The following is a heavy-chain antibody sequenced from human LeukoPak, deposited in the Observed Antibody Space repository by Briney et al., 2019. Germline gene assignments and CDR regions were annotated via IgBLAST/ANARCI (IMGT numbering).Heavy chain of an antibody. Sequence: SETLSLTCAVYGGSFSGYYWSWIRQPPGKGLEWIGEINHSGSTNYNPSLKSRVTISVDTSKNQFSLKLSSVTAADTAVYYCARIKYYYGSGSDSWGFDPWGQGTLVTVSS. CDR3: ARIKYYYGSGSDSWGFDP. V-gene: IGHV4-34*01. CDR2: INHSGST. CDR1: GGSFSGYY. J-gene: IGHJ5*02. D-gene: IGHD3-10*01.